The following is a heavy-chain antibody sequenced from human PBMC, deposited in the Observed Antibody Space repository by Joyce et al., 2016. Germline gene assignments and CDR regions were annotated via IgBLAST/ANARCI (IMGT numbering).Heavy chain of an antibody. D-gene: IGHD3-10*02. CDR2: IDPRDSYT. Sequence: EVQLVQSGAEVKKPGESLRISCKGSGYSFTSHWISWVRQMPGKGLEWMGRIDPRDSYTDYSQSFEGHVTISVDKTISAAYLQWSSLRASDTAIYYCARHVTDWFDPWGQGTLVTVSS. J-gene: IGHJ5*02. V-gene: IGHV5-10-1*03. CDR1: GYSFTSHW. CDR3: ARHVTDWFDP.